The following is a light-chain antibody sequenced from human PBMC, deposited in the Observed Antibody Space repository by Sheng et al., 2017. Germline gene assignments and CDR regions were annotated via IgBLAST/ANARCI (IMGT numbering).Light chain of an antibody. CDR2: AAS. CDR1: QGISTD. J-gene: IGKJ1*01. Sequence: AIRMTQSPSSFSASIGDRVTITCRASQGISTDVAWYQQKPGQAPKLLIYAASTLQSGVPSRFSGSGSGTDFTLTISCLQSEDFATYYCQQYYSYPRTFGQGTKVEIK. V-gene: IGKV1-8*01. CDR3: QQYYSYPRT.